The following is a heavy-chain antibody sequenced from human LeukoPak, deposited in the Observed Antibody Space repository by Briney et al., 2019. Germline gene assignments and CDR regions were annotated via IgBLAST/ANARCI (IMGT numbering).Heavy chain of an antibody. CDR3: ARGWWLLNYYYYGMDV. CDR2: MNPNSGNT. Sequence: ASVKVSCKASGYTFTNYDINWVRQATGQGLEWMGWMNPNSGNTGYAQKFQGRVTMTRNTSISTAYMELSSLRSEDTAVYYCARGWWLLNYYYYGMDVWGQGTTVTVSS. V-gene: IGHV1-8*01. J-gene: IGHJ6*02. CDR1: GYTFTNYD. D-gene: IGHD5-12*01.